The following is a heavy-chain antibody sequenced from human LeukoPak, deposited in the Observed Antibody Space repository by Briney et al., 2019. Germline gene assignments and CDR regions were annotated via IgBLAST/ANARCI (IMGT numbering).Heavy chain of an antibody. Sequence: SEALSLTCTVSGGSISSSSYYWGWIRQPPGKGLEWIGSIYYSGSTYYNPSLKSRVTISVDTSKNQFSLKLSSVTAADTAVYYCARRRSGWYLDWSQGTLVTVSS. J-gene: IGHJ4*02. V-gene: IGHV4-39*01. D-gene: IGHD6-19*01. CDR2: IYYSGST. CDR3: ARRRSGWYLD. CDR1: GGSISSSSYY.